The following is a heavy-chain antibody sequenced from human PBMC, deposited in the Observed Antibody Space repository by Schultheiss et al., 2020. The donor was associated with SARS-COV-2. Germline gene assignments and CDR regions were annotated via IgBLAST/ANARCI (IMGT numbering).Heavy chain of an antibody. CDR1: GFTFSSYG. V-gene: IGHV3-33*01. CDR2: IWYDGSNK. Sequence: GGSLRLSCAASGFTFSSYGMHWVRQAPGKGLEWVAVIWYDGSNKYYADSVKGRFTISRDNSKNTLYLQMNSLRAEDTAVYYCARDTSYDAFDIWGQGTMVTVSS. D-gene: IGHD2/OR15-2a*01. CDR3: ARDTSYDAFDI. J-gene: IGHJ3*02.